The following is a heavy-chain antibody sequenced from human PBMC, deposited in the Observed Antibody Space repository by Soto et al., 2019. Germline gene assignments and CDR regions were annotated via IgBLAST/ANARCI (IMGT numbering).Heavy chain of an antibody. J-gene: IGHJ4*02. CDR1: GDTLNNYA. CDR2: IIPMFGTP. D-gene: IGHD3-10*01. Sequence: QVQLVQSGAEVKKAGSSVKVSCKASGDTLNNYALSWVRQAPGEGLEWMGGIIPMFGTPNYAQKFQDRVTISADKSTSTVYMELSSLRSEDTAVYFCAREQVSGTYFTYWGQGTPVTVSS. V-gene: IGHV1-69*06. CDR3: AREQVSGTYFTY.